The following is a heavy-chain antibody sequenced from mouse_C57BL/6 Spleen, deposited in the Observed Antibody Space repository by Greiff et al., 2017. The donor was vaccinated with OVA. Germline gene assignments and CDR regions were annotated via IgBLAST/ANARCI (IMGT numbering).Heavy chain of an antibody. J-gene: IGHJ2*01. V-gene: IGHV5-9*01. D-gene: IGHD2-3*01. CDR1: GFTFSSYT. CDR2: ISGGGGNT. Sequence: DVMLVESGGGLVKPGGSLKLSCAASGFTFSSYTMSWVRQTPEKRLEWVATISGGGGNTYYPDSVKGRFTISRDNAKNTLYLQMSSLRSEDTALYYSARLGLLRLDYWGQGTTLTVSS. CDR3: ARLGLLRLDY.